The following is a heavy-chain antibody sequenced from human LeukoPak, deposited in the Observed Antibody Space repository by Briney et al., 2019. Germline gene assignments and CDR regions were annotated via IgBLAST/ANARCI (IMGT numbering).Heavy chain of an antibody. CDR2: IYPGDANT. J-gene: IGHJ4*02. D-gene: IGHD3-10*01. CDR3: ATRGSYYYGSGSNYPFDY. CDR1: GYSFTTYW. Sequence: GESLKISCKGSGYSFTTYWIGWVRQMPGKGLEWMGIIYPGDANTRYSPSFQGQVTISADKSISTAYLQWSSLKASDTAMYYCATRGSYYYGSGSNYPFDYWGQGTLVTVSS. V-gene: IGHV5-51*01.